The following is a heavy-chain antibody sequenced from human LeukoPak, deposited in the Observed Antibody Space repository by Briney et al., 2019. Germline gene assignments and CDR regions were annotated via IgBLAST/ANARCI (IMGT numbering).Heavy chain of an antibody. CDR3: ARVGYCSSTSCYGHFDY. J-gene: IGHJ4*02. CDR2: IWYDGSNK. D-gene: IGHD2-2*01. V-gene: IGHV3-33*01. Sequence: GSLRLSCAASGFTFSSYGMHWVRQAPGKGLEWVAVIWYDGSNKYYADSVKGRFTISRDNSKNTLYLQMNSLRAEDTAVYYCARVGYCSSTSCYGHFDYWGQGTLVTVSS. CDR1: GFTFSSYG.